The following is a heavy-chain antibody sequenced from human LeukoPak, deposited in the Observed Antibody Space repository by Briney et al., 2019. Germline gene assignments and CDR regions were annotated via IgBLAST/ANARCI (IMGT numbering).Heavy chain of an antibody. CDR2: ISSGSTYK. J-gene: IGHJ4*02. CDR1: RFTFSSFT. D-gene: IGHD1-26*01. V-gene: IGHV3-21*01. Sequence: GGSLRLSCAAARFTFSSFTMHWVRQAPGKGLEWVSSISSGSTYKDYADSVKGRFTISRDNAKNSLYLQMNSVRAEDTAVYYCARERVGANDYWGQGTLVTVSS. CDR3: ARERVGANDY.